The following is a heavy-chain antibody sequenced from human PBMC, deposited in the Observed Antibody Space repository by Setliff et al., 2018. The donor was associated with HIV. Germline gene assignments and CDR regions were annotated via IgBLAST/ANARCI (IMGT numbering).Heavy chain of an antibody. J-gene: IGHJ4*02. Sequence: SETLSLTCGVSGYSLTSGYYWGWIRQPPGKGLEWIGSIHDSGRTYYNPSLKSRVTISVDKSQNQFSLKLSSVTAADTAVYYCARWGDGYNSYDSWGQGTLVTVSS. D-gene: IGHD5-12*01. CDR3: ARWGDGYNSYDS. CDR2: IHDSGRT. V-gene: IGHV4-38-2*01. CDR1: GYSLTSGYY.